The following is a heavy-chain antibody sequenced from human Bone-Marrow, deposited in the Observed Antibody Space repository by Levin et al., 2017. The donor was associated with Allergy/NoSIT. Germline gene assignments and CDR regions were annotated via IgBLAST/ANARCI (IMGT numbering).Heavy chain of an antibody. Sequence: ASVKVSCKASGYTFTSYGISWVRQAPGQGLEWMGWISAYNGNTNYAQKLQGRVTMTTDTSTSTAYMELRSLRSDDTAVYYCARVWTEFGDDWYFDLWGRGTLVTVSS. CDR3: ARVWTEFGDDWYFDL. J-gene: IGHJ2*01. V-gene: IGHV1-18*01. D-gene: IGHD3-16*01. CDR1: GYTFTSYG. CDR2: ISAYNGNT.